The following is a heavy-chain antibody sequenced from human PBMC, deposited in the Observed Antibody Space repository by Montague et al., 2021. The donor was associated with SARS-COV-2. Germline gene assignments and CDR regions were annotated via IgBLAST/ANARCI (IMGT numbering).Heavy chain of an antibody. D-gene: IGHD5-12*01. CDR2: IYYSGST. CDR1: GGSISSCSYY. Sequence: SETLSLTCTVSGGSISSCSYYWGWIRQPPGKGLEWIGSIYYSGSTYYNPSLKSRVTISVDTSKNPFSLKLSSVTAADTAVYYCARHEGQWLRLYPYYFDYWGQGILVTVSP. V-gene: IGHV4-39*01. J-gene: IGHJ4*02. CDR3: ARHEGQWLRLYPYYFDY.